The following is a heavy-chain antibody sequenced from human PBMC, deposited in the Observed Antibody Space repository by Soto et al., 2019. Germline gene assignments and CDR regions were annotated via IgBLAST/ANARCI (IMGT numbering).Heavy chain of an antibody. Sequence: SETLSLTCTFSGDSISSSRCHWGLIRQPPGKGLEWIASIKKSGTTFYKQSLKSQDTLSVDTSKNQFALKLSSVTAAETAVYYCARHGITGSYYDAFDIWGQGTMVT. CDR3: ARHGITGSYYDAFDI. CDR2: IKKSGTT. V-gene: IGHV4-39*01. J-gene: IGHJ3*02. CDR1: GDSISSSRCH. D-gene: IGHD1-26*01.